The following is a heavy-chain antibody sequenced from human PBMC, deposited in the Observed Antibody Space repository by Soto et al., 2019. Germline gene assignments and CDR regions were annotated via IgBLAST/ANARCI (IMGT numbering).Heavy chain of an antibody. V-gene: IGHV3-30*18. J-gene: IGHJ4*02. D-gene: IGHD3-22*01. Sequence: QVQLVESGGGVVQPGRSLRLSCAASGFTFSSYGMHWVRQAPGKGLEWVAVISYDGSNKYYADSVKGRFTISRDNSKNTLYLQMNSLRAEDTAVYYCAKAGANYYDSSGYYYKTYYFDYWGQGTLVPVSS. CDR1: GFTFSSYG. CDR2: ISYDGSNK. CDR3: AKAGANYYDSSGYYYKTYYFDY.